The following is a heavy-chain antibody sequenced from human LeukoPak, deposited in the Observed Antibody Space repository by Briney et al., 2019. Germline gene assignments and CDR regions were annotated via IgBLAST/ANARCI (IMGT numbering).Heavy chain of an antibody. CDR3: ARHGRDDFWSGPMAPYMDV. CDR2: INAGNGNT. J-gene: IGHJ6*03. V-gene: IGHV1-3*01. D-gene: IGHD3-3*01. CDR1: GYTFTSYA. Sequence: ASVKVSCKASGYTFTSYAMHWVRQAPGQRLEWMGWINAGNGNTKYSQKFQGRVTITRDTSASTAYMELSSLRSEDTAVYYCARHGRDDFWSGPMAPYMDVWGKGTTVTVSS.